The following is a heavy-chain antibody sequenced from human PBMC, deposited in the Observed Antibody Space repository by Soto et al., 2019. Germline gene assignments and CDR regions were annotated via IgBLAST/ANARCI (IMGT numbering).Heavy chain of an antibody. J-gene: IGHJ6*02. Sequence: SETLSLTCTVSGGSISSYDWSWIRQPPGKGLEWIGYIYYSGSTNYNPSLKSRVTISVDTSKNQFSLKLSSVTAADTAVYYCARGIEGWYQGRYYYGMDVWGQGTTVT. CDR2: IYYSGST. D-gene: IGHD6-19*01. CDR1: GGSISSYD. V-gene: IGHV4-59*01. CDR3: ARGIEGWYQGRYYYGMDV.